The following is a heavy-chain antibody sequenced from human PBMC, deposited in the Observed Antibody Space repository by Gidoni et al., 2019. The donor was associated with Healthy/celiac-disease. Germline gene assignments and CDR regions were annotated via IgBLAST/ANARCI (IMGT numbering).Heavy chain of an antibody. V-gene: IGHV3-23*01. CDR1: GFTFSSYA. Sequence: EVQLLESGGGLVQPGGSLRLSCAASGFTFSSYAMRWVRQAPGKGLEGVSAIIGSGGSTYYADSVKCRFTISRDNSKNTLYLQMNSLRAEDTAVYYCAKSPRDCSSTSCYIRGYYYYYMDVWGKGTTVTVSS. J-gene: IGHJ6*03. D-gene: IGHD2-2*02. CDR2: IIGSGGST. CDR3: AKSPRDCSSTSCYIRGYYYYYMDV.